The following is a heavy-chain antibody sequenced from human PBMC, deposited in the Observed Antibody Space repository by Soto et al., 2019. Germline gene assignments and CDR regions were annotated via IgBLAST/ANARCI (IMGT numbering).Heavy chain of an antibody. CDR3: ASGMIRGVIYNGMDV. CDR2: ISGSGGST. CDR1: GFTFSSYA. Sequence: EVQLLESGGGLVQPGGSLRLSCAASGFTFSSYAMTWVRQAPGKGLEWVSAISGSGGSTYYADSVKGRFTISRDNSKNTLYLQMNSLRPEDTAVYYCASGMIRGVIYNGMDVWGQGTTVTVSS. D-gene: IGHD3-10*01. V-gene: IGHV3-23*01. J-gene: IGHJ6*02.